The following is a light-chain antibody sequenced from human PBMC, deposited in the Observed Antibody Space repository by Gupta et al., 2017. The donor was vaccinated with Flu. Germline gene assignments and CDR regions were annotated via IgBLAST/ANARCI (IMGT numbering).Light chain of an antibody. J-gene: IGKJ1*01. V-gene: IGKV1-39*01. CDR3: QQNYSLRT. CDR2: AAT. Sequence: DIQMTQSPTSLSASVGDRVSITCRESELINSYLNWYQQKPGKAPHLMIYAATRWQSGVTSRFSGIDYQKDFTLTSSRRQYEDFANYYGQQNYSLRTFGQGTKVEIK. CDR1: ELINSY.